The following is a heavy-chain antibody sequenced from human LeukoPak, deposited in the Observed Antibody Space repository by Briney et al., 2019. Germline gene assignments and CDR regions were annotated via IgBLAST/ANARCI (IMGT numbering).Heavy chain of an antibody. V-gene: IGHV3-74*01. CDR2: INTDGSST. CDR3: ARDLDGYRSGNGA. D-gene: IGHD5-12*01. Sequence: GGSLRLSCAASGFTFSNYWMHWVRQAPGKGLVWVSRINTDGSSTDYADSVKGRFTISRDNAKNTLYLQMNSQRADDTAVYYCARDLDGYRSGNGAWGQGTLVTVSS. CDR1: GFTFSNYW. J-gene: IGHJ5*02.